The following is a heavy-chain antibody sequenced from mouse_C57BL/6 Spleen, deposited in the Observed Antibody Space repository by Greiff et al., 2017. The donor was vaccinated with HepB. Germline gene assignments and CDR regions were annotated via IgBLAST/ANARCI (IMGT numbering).Heavy chain of an antibody. CDR3: ARGDYYGSRIVFDY. J-gene: IGHJ2*01. D-gene: IGHD1-1*01. CDR1: GYTFTSYW. CDR2: IHPNSGST. V-gene: IGHV1-64*01. Sequence: QVQLKQPGAELVKPGASVKLSCKASGYTFTSYWMHWVKQRPGQGLEWIGMIHPNSGSTNYNEKFKSKATLTVDKSSSTAYMQLSSLTSEDSAVYYCARGDYYGSRIVFDYWGQGTTLTVSS.